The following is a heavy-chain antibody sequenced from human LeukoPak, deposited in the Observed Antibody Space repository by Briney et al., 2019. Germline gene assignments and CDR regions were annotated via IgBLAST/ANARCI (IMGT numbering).Heavy chain of an antibody. D-gene: IGHD6-19*01. CDR2: ISSSSSYI. CDR1: GFTFISYS. J-gene: IGHJ5*02. V-gene: IGHV3-21*01. CDR3: ARVRVGLAVAGPFDP. Sequence: GGSLRLSWAASGFTFISYSMNWVRQAPGKGLDWVSSISSSSSYIYYADSVKGRFTFSRENAKNSLNLQMNSLRAEDTAVYYWARVRVGLAVAGPFDPWGQGTLVTVSS.